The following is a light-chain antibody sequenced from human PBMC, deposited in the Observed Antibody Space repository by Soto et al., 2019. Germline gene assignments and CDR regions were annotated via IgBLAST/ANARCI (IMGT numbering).Light chain of an antibody. J-gene: IGKJ2*01. V-gene: IGKV1-5*01. CDR1: QSFSSW. CDR2: DAS. Sequence: DIQMTQSPSTLSASVGDRVTITCRASQSFSSWLAWYQQKPGKTPNLLIYDASTLESGVPSRFSGSGSGTEFTLTISSLQPDDFATYYCQQYKAYPYTFAQGTKLQIK. CDR3: QQYKAYPYT.